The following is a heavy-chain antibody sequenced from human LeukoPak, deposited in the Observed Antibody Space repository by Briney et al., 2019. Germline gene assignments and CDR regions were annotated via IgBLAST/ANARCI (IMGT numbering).Heavy chain of an antibody. D-gene: IGHD1-26*01. J-gene: IGHJ4*02. CDR3: AKYSGSYYYPPNWDS. V-gene: IGHV1-24*01. CDR2: FDPEDGEA. Sequence: ASVKVSCKVSGYTLTELSMHWVRQAPGKGLEWMGHFDPEDGEAIYAQKFQVRVTMTEDTSTDTAYMELSSLCSEDTAVYFCAKYSGSYYYPPNWDSWGQGTLVTVSS. CDR1: GYTLTELS.